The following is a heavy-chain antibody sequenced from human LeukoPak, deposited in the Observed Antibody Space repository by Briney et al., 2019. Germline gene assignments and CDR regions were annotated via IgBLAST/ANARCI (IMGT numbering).Heavy chain of an antibody. CDR3: ARDYRYYYDSGNLDYFDY. CDR2: IYPGDSDT. V-gene: IGHV5-51*01. J-gene: IGHJ4*02. D-gene: IGHD3-10*01. Sequence: GESLKISCETSGYSFTNYWIGWVRQMPGKGLEWMGIIYPGDSDTRYSPSFQGQVTISVDKSISTAYLQWSSLKASDTAMYYCARDYRYYYDSGNLDYFDYWGQGTLVTVSS. CDR1: GYSFTNYW.